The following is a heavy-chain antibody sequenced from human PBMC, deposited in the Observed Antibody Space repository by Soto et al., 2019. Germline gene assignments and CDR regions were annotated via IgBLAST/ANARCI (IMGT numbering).Heavy chain of an antibody. CDR2: IYYSGST. D-gene: IGHD3-22*01. Sequence: QVQLQESGPGLVKPSQTLSLTCTVSGGSISSGGFYWSWIRQHPGKGLEWIGYIYYSGSTHYNPSLQSRVTISADTSKNQFSLKLSSVTTADTAVYYCARSLGSSGYYHTAVGYWGQGTLVTVSS. CDR1: GGSISSGGFY. J-gene: IGHJ4*02. V-gene: IGHV4-31*03. CDR3: ARSLGSSGYYHTAVGY.